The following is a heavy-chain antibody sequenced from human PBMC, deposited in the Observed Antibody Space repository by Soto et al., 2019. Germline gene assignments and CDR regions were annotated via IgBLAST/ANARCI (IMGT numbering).Heavy chain of an antibody. CDR2: ITGTTGST. J-gene: IGHJ4*02. CDR1: GFTFTSYA. V-gene: IGHV3-23*01. D-gene: IGHD2-15*01. Sequence: GGSLRLSCAASGFTFTSYAMNWVRQAPVKGLEWVSTITGTTGSTYYADSVKGRFTISRDNSKNTVYLQMNSLRAEDTAVYYCAKDCSGASCYLGVHDYWGQRTLVTVSS. CDR3: AKDCSGASCYLGVHDY.